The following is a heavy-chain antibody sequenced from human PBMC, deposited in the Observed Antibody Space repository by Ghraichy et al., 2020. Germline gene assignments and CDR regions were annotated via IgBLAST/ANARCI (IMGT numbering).Heavy chain of an antibody. Sequence: GSLSLTCTPSSGSVSGGTYYWSWIRQSPGGRLEWIGYIFSTGGTNYNPSLESRVTISLDTTENHMSLTVTSVTAADTAVYFCARSAATRRPFDYWGQGTLVTVSS. CDR2: IFSTGGT. CDR1: SGSVSGGTYY. J-gene: IGHJ4*02. V-gene: IGHV4-61*03. D-gene: IGHD6-13*01. CDR3: ARSAATRRPFDY.